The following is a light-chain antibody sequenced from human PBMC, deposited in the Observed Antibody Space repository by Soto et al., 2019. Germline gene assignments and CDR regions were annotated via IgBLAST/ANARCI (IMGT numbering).Light chain of an antibody. Sequence: EVVLTQSPGTLSLSPGGRATLSCRASQSVSRRLAWYQQRPGQSPRLLISGASMRASGVPVRFIGSGSGTDFTLTITRLEPEDFAVYYCQHRSNWPPGFGQGTRLEIK. V-gene: IGKV3-11*01. CDR2: GAS. CDR1: QSVSRR. J-gene: IGKJ5*01. CDR3: QHRSNWPPG.